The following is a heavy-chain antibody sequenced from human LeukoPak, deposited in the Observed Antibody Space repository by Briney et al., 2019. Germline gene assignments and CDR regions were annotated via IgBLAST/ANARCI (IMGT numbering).Heavy chain of an antibody. V-gene: IGHV1-8*02. CDR2: MNPTCGHT. Sequence: ASVKVSCKASGYTFTSYDINWVRQAPGQGLEWMGWMNPTCGHTGYVQKFQGRITMTRDTSVSTAYMELNSLTSEDTAVYYCARSPVGVRKKHDLWGQGTLVIVSS. J-gene: IGHJ5*02. D-gene: IGHD3-10*01. CDR1: GYTFTSYD. CDR3: ARSPVGVRKKHDL.